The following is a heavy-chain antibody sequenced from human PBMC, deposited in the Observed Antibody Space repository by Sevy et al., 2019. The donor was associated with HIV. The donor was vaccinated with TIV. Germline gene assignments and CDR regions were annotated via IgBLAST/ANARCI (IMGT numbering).Heavy chain of an antibody. D-gene: IGHD6-19*01. CDR2: IWYDGTNR. Sequence: GGSLRLSCAASGFSISGYGMHWVRQAPGKGLEWVAVIWYDGTNREYADSVKGRFTISRDNSKNTLYLQMNSLRVEETAVDYCAREDIRVAGIGYNFHSWGQGTLVTVSS. J-gene: IGHJ4*02. CDR3: AREDIRVAGIGYNFHS. V-gene: IGHV3-33*01. CDR1: GFSISGYG.